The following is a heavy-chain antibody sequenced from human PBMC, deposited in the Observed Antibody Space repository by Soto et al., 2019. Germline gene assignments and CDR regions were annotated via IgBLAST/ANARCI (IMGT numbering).Heavy chain of an antibody. D-gene: IGHD6-19*01. V-gene: IGHV1-69*06. CDR2: IIPIFGTA. Sequence: GASVKVSCKASGGTFSSYAISWVRQAPGQGLEWMGRIIPIFGTANYAQKFQGRVTITADKSTSTAYMELSSLRSEDTAVYYCARNAAGIAVAANWYYYYGMDVWGQGTTVTVSS. J-gene: IGHJ6*02. CDR1: GGTFSSYA. CDR3: ARNAAGIAVAANWYYYYGMDV.